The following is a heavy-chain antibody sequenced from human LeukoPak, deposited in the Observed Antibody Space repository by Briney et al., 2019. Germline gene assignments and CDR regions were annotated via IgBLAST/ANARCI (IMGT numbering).Heavy chain of an antibody. CDR2: IIPIFGTA. D-gene: IGHD1-26*01. J-gene: IGHJ4*02. CDR1: XXXFSSYT. Sequence: KASXXXFSSYTISWVRQAPGQGLEWMGGIIPIFGTANYAQKFQGRVTITADESKSTAYMELSSLRSEDTVVYYCAREYQSPSGSYPIWGQGTLVTVSS. V-gene: IGHV1-69*01. CDR3: AREYQSPSGSYPI.